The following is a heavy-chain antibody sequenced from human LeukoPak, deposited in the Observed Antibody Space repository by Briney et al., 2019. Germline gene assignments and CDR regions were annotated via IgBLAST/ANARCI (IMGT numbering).Heavy chain of an antibody. J-gene: IGHJ4*02. D-gene: IGHD3-22*01. CDR2: ISGSGGST. CDR1: GFTFSSYA. Sequence: GGSLRLSCAASGFTFSSYAMSWVRQAPGKGLEWVSAISGSGGSTYYADSVKGRFTISRDNSKNTLYLQMNSLRAENTAVYYCAKVPRVIVDESYFDHWGQGTLVTVSS. V-gene: IGHV3-23*01. CDR3: AKVPRVIVDESYFDH.